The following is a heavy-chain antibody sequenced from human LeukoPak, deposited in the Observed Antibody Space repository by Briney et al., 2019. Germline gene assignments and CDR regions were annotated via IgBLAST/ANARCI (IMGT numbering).Heavy chain of an antibody. D-gene: IGHD3-10*01. CDR1: GYTFTGYY. CDR2: INPNSGGT. V-gene: IGHV1-2*02. J-gene: IGHJ4*02. Sequence: ASVKVSCKASGYTFTGYYMHWVRQAPGQGLEWMGWINPNSGGTNYAQKFQGRVTMTRDTSISTAYMELSRLRSDDTAVYYCASWAYYYGSGSYYAVDYWGQATLVTVSS. CDR3: ASWAYYYGSGSYYAVDY.